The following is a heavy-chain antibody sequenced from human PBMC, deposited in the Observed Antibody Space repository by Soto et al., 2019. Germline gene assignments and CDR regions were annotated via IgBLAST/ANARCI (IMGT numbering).Heavy chain of an antibody. Sequence: QVQLVQSGAEVKKPGASVKVSCKASGYTFTSYYMHWVRQAPGQGLEWMGIINPSGGSTSYAQKFQGRVTVTRDTSTSTVYMELSSLRSEDTAVYYCARDIYRYGLFDYWGQGTLVTVSS. V-gene: IGHV1-46*01. CDR2: INPSGGST. J-gene: IGHJ4*02. CDR3: ARDIYRYGLFDY. D-gene: IGHD5-18*01. CDR1: GYTFTSYY.